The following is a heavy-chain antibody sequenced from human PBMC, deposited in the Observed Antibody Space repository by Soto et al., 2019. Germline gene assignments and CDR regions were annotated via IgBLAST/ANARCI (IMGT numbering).Heavy chain of an antibody. V-gene: IGHV4-39*01. CDR2: MHASGGT. Sequence: SETLSLTCSVSGAPISSNDYFWAWIRQPPGRGLEFIASMHASGGTYHASSLKSRATMSLDTSKDQFSLKLKSVTAADKGTYYCAEIVVGETRHSEVDHWAQGTLVTVSS. CDR3: AEIVVGETRHSEVDH. D-gene: IGHD2-21*01. CDR1: GAPISSNDYF. J-gene: IGHJ4*02.